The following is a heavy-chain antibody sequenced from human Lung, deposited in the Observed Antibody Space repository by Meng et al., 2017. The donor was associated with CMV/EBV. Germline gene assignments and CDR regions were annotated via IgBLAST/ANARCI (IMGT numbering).Heavy chain of an antibody. D-gene: IGHD6-19*01. CDR2: IYHSGST. CDR3: ASFPPPGKQWLVTDY. V-gene: IGHV4-4*02. Sequence: QGQLQEPGPRLVKPSGTLSLTSAVSGGSISSSNWWSWVRQPPGKGLEWIGEIYHSGSTNYNPSLKSRVTISVDKSKNQFSLKLSSVTAADTAVYYCASFPPPGKQWLVTDYWGQGTLVTVSS. J-gene: IGHJ4*02. CDR1: GGSISSSNW.